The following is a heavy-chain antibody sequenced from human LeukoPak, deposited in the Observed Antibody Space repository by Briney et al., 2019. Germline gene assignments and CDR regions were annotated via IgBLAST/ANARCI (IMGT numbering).Heavy chain of an antibody. J-gene: IGHJ3*02. CDR1: GGSISSHY. Sequence: SETLSLTCTVSGGSISSHYWSWIRQPAGKGLEWIGRIYTSGSTNYNPSLKSRVTMSVDTSKNQFSLKLSSVTAADTAVYYCARDHEFGGYYGSGPSDIWGQGTMVTGS. D-gene: IGHD3-10*01. V-gene: IGHV4-4*07. CDR2: IYTSGST. CDR3: ARDHEFGGYYGSGPSDI.